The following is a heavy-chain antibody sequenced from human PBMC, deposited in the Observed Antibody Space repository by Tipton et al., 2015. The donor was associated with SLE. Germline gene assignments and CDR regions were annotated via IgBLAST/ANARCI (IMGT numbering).Heavy chain of an antibody. CDR2: IHHSGST. J-gene: IGHJ4*02. D-gene: IGHD5-12*01. CDR1: GGSFGGYY. V-gene: IGHV4-34*01. CDR3: ARLISAYDCNSDY. Sequence: TLSLTCSIYGGSFGGYYWSWIRQPPGKGLEWIGEIHHSGSTNSNPSLKSRVTISVDKSKNQFSLKLSSVTVADTAVYYCARLISAYDCNSDYWGQGTLVTVSS.